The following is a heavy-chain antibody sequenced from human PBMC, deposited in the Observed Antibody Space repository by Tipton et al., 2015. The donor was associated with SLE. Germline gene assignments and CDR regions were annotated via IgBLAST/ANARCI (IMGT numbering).Heavy chain of an antibody. CDR3: ARYDGGNHAFDY. J-gene: IGHJ4*02. Sequence: TLSLTCTVFDGSLSGYYWTWLRQPAGKGLEWIGHIYTSGSTNYNPSLKSRVTISVDMSKNQFPLRMSSVTAADTAVYYCARYDGGNHAFDYWGQGTLVTVSS. D-gene: IGHD4-23*01. CDR2: IYTSGST. V-gene: IGHV4-4*07. CDR1: DGSLSGYY.